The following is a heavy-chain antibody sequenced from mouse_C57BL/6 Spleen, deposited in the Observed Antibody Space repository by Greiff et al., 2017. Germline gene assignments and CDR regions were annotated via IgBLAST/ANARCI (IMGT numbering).Heavy chain of an antibody. J-gene: IGHJ3*01. Sequence: QVQLQQSGPGLVQPSQSLSITCTVSGFSLTSYGVHWVRQSPGKGLEWLGVIWSGGSTDYNAAFISRLSISKDNSKSQVFFKMNSLQADDTAIYYCARGDTTVPFAYWGQGTLVTVSA. V-gene: IGHV2-2*01. D-gene: IGHD1-1*01. CDR2: IWSGGST. CDR3: ARGDTTVPFAY. CDR1: GFSLTSYG.